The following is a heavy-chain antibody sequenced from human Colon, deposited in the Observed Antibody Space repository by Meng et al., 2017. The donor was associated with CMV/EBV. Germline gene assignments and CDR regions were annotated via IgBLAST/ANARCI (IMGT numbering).Heavy chain of an antibody. V-gene: IGHV4-4*07. Sequence: GQLQGSGPGQVTPSETLSLTCTVSGGSISTYYWSWIRQPDGEGLERLGRISTNRNTDYNPSLNSRATIWLDTSNNQFSLKLTFVTAADTAVYYCVRGGYSGTQTGGVQEYWGQGTLVTVSS. CDR2: ISTNRNT. J-gene: IGHJ4*02. CDR1: GGSISTYY. CDR3: VRGGYSGTQTGGVQEY. D-gene: IGHD5-12*01.